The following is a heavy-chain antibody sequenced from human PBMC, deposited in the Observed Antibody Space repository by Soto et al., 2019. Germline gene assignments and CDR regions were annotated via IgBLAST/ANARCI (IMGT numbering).Heavy chain of an antibody. CDR1: GFSLSTSGVG. D-gene: IGHD3-3*01. CDR2: IYWDDDE. Sequence: QITLKESGPTLVKPTQTLTLTCTFSGFSLSTSGVGVGWIRQPPGKALEWLALIYWDDDERYSPSLKSRLTITKDTSKNQVVLTMTNMDPVDTATYYCAHSRGYYSHYYYYYMDVWGRGTTVTVSS. CDR3: AHSRGYYSHYYYYYMDV. V-gene: IGHV2-5*02. J-gene: IGHJ6*03.